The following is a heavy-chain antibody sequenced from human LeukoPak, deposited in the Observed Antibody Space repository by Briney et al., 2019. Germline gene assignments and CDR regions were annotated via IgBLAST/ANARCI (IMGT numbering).Heavy chain of an antibody. Sequence: ASVKVSCKASGYTFTGYYMHRVRQAPGQGLEWMGWINPNSGGTNYAQKFQGRVTMTRDTSISTAYMELSRLRSDDTAVYYCARELAARASSIAARPFDYWGQGTLVTVSS. CDR1: GYTFTGYY. V-gene: IGHV1-2*02. CDR3: ARELAARASSIAARPFDY. D-gene: IGHD6-6*01. J-gene: IGHJ4*02. CDR2: INPNSGGT.